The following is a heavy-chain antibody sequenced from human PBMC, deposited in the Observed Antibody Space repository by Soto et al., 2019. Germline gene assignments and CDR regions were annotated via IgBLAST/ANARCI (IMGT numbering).Heavy chain of an antibody. CDR1: GYTFTSYG. Sequence: GASVKVSCKASGYTFTSYGISWVRQAPGQGLEWMGWISAYNGNTNYAQKLQGRVTMTTDTSTSTAYMELRSLRSDDTAVYYCARVLYCGGDCHEYFQHWGQGTLVTVSS. V-gene: IGHV1-18*01. CDR2: ISAYNGNT. J-gene: IGHJ1*01. CDR3: ARVLYCGGDCHEYFQH. D-gene: IGHD2-21*02.